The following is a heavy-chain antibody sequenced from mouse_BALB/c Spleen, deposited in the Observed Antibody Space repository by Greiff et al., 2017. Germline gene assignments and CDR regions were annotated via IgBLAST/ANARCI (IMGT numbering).Heavy chain of an antibody. Sequence: QVQLQQPGAELVKPGASVKLSCKASGYTFTSYWMHWVKQRPGQGLEWIGEIDPSDSYTNYNQKFKGKATLTVDKSSSTAYMRLSSLTSEDSAVYSCARRYYLYYYAMDYWGQGTSVTVSS. V-gene: IGHV1-69*02. CDR1: GYTFTSYW. J-gene: IGHJ4*01. D-gene: IGHD1-1*01. CDR3: ARRYYLYYYAMDY. CDR2: IDPSDSYT.